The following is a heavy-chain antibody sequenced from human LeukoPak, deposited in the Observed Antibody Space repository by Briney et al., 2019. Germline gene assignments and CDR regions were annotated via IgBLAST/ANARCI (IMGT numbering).Heavy chain of an antibody. CDR2: IKQDGSEK. Sequence: GGSLRLSCAASGFTFSSYWMSWVRQAPGKGLEWVANIKQDGSEKYYVDSVKGRFTISRDNAKNSLYLQMNSLRVEDTAVYYCAAGPGSGFLTGYPVWGQGTTVTVSS. D-gene: IGHD3-9*01. J-gene: IGHJ6*02. CDR1: GFTFSSYW. CDR3: AAGPGSGFLTGYPV. V-gene: IGHV3-7*03.